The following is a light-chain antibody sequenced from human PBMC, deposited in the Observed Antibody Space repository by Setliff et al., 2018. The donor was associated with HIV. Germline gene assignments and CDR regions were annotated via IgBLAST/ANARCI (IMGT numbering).Light chain of an antibody. CDR2: DVS. CDR3: SSYTSSSTHYVI. Sequence: QSALAQPASVSGPPGQSITISCTGTSSDIGGYNYVSWYQQHPGKAPKLMIYDVSYRPSGVSNRLSGSKSGNTASLTISGLQAEDEGDYYCSSYTSSSTHYVIFGGGTKVTVL. J-gene: IGLJ2*01. V-gene: IGLV2-14*03. CDR1: SSDIGGYNY.